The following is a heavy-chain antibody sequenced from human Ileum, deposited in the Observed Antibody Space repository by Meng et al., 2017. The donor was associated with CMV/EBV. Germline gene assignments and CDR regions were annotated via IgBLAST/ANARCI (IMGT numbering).Heavy chain of an antibody. CDR2: IYTGGLT. CDR1: STSISPYY. Sequence: QGYLRDAGPGLVKPSANLSLTCTVSSTSISPYYWNWIRQPAGKGLEGIGRIYTGGLTDYNPSLKSRVTMSVDTSKNQFFLNLSSVTAADTAVYYCARGQTVRGFEYWGLGILVTVSS. D-gene: IGHD3-10*01. J-gene: IGHJ4*02. CDR3: ARGQTVRGFEY. V-gene: IGHV4-4*07.